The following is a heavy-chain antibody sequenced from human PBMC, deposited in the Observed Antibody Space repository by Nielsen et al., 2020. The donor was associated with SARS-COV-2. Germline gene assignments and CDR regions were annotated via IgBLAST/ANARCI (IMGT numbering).Heavy chain of an antibody. J-gene: IGHJ6*02. CDR3: ARDGSGSYDPSYYYGMAV. V-gene: IGHV3-48*04. CDR2: ISSSSSTI. D-gene: IGHD1-26*01. Sequence: GESLKISCAASGFTFSSYSMNWVRQAPGKGLEWVSYISSSSSTIYHADSVKGRFTISRDNAKNSLYLQMNSLRAEDTAVYYCARDGSGSYDPSYYYGMAVWGQGTTVTVSS. CDR1: GFTFSSYS.